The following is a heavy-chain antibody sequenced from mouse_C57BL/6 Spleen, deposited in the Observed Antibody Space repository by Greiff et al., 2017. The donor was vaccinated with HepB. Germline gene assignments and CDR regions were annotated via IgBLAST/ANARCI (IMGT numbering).Heavy chain of an antibody. Sequence: EVNVVESGGGLVKPGGSLKLSCAASGFTFSSYAMSWVRQTPEKRLEWVATISDGGSYTYYPDNVKGRFTISRDNAKNNLYLQMSHLKSEDTAMYYCARDYGSSPLAMDYWGQGTSVTVSS. CDR3: ARDYGSSPLAMDY. CDR1: GFTFSSYA. CDR2: ISDGGSYT. J-gene: IGHJ4*01. D-gene: IGHD1-1*01. V-gene: IGHV5-4*01.